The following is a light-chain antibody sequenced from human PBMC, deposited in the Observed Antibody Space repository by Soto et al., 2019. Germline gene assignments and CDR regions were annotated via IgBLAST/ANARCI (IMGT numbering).Light chain of an antibody. J-gene: IGLJ1*01. CDR1: SSDIGAYNY. CDR2: EVN. V-gene: IGLV2-14*01. Sequence: QSALTQPPSASGSPGQSVTISCTGASSDIGAYNYVSWYQQHPGKAPKLMIYEVNNRPSGVSNRFSGSKSGNTASLTISGLQVEDEADYFCFSFTTASTHVFGTGTKLTVL. CDR3: FSFTTASTHV.